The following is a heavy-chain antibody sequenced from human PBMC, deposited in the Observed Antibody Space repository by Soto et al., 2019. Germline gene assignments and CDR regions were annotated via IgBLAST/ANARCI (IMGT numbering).Heavy chain of an antibody. J-gene: IGHJ6*02. CDR1: GLSLSTSGVG. CDR3: AHSRCGGDCLQSYSSHYYYGMDV. D-gene: IGHD2-21*02. V-gene: IGHV2-5*02. CDR2: IYWDDDK. Sequence: QITLKESGPTLVKPTQTLTLTCTFSGLSLSTSGVGVGWIRQPPGKALEWLALIYWDDDKRYSPSLKSRLTITKDTSKTQVVLTMTNMDPVDTATYYCAHSRCGGDCLQSYSSHYYYGMDVWGQGTTVTVSS.